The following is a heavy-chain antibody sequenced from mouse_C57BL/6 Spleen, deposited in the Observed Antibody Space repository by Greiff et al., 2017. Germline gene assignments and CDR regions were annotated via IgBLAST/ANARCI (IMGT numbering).Heavy chain of an antibody. D-gene: IGHD1-1*01. Sequence: EVKLQESGPELVKPGASVKISCKASGYSFTDYNMNWVKQSNGKSLEWIGVINPNYGTTSYNQKFKGKATLTVDQSSSTAYMQLNSLTSEDSAVYYCARTVTTVVNYYAMDYWGQGTSVTVSS. CDR3: ARTVTTVVNYYAMDY. V-gene: IGHV1-39*01. J-gene: IGHJ4*01. CDR1: GYSFTDYN. CDR2: INPNYGTT.